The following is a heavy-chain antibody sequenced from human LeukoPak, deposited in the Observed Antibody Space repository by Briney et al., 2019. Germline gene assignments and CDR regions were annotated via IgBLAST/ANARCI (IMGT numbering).Heavy chain of an antibody. V-gene: IGHV3-48*01. Sequence: GGSLRLSCAASGLTFYDQAMHWVRQPPGKGLEWVSYINSRSTTIYYADSVKGRFTISRDNAKNSLYLQMNSLRAEDTAVYYCATYSTSSAFDSWGQGTLVTVSS. D-gene: IGHD6-6*01. J-gene: IGHJ4*02. CDR3: ATYSTSSAFDS. CDR2: INSRSTTI. CDR1: GLTFYDQA.